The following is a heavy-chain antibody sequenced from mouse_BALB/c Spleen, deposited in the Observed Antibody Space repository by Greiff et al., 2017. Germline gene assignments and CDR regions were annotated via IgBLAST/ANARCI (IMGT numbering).Heavy chain of an antibody. J-gene: IGHJ1*01. CDR1: GDSITSDY. CDR3: ARSIYYCGSSYWYFDV. Sequence: VQLQQSGPSLVKPSQTLSLTCSVTGDSITSDYWNWIRKFPGNKLEYMGFISYSGSTYYNPSLKSRISITRDTSKNQYYLQLNSVTTEDTATYYCARSIYYCGSSYWYFDVWGAGTTVTVSS. D-gene: IGHD1-1*01. V-gene: IGHV3-8*02. CDR2: ISYSGST.